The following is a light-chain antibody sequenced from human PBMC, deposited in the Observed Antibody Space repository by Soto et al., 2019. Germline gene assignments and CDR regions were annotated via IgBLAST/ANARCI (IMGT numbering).Light chain of an antibody. Sequence: EIVLAQSPATLCLSPGERDTLSCRSSQSVSSYLAWYQQKPGQAPRLLIYDASNRATGIPARFSGSGSGTDFTLTISSLEPEDFAVYYCQQYNNWPPLTFGGGTKVDIK. CDR2: DAS. J-gene: IGKJ4*01. CDR1: QSVSSY. V-gene: IGKV3-11*01. CDR3: QQYNNWPPLT.